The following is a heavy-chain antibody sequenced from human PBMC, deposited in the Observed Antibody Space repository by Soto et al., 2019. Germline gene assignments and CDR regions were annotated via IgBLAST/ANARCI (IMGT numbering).Heavy chain of an antibody. V-gene: IGHV4-34*01. Sequence: SETLSLTCAVYGGSFSGYYWSWIRQPPGKGLEWIGEINHSGSTNYNPSLKSRVTISVDTSKNQFSLKLSSVTAADTAAYYCARAVVVVPAAMKKGAFDIWGQGTMVTVSS. CDR3: ARAVVVVPAAMKKGAFDI. D-gene: IGHD2-2*01. CDR2: INHSGST. CDR1: GGSFSGYY. J-gene: IGHJ3*02.